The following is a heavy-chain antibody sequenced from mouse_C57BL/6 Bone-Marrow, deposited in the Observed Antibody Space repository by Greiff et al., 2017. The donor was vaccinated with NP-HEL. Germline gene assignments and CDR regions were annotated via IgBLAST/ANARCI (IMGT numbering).Heavy chain of an antibody. J-gene: IGHJ4*01. CDR1: GFSLSTSGMG. CDR3: ARREGYYSNYDYAMDY. CDR2: IYWDDDK. D-gene: IGHD2-5*01. Sequence: QVTLKESGPGISQSSQTLSLTCSFSGFSLSTSGMGVSWLRQPSGKGLEWLAHIYWDDDKRNNPSLKSRLTISKDTSRNQVFLKITSVDTADTATYYCARREGYYSNYDYAMDYWGQGTSVTVSS. V-gene: IGHV8-12*01.